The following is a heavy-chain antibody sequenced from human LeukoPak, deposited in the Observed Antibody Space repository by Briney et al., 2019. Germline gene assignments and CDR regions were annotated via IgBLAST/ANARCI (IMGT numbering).Heavy chain of an antibody. CDR2: INWNGGST. V-gene: IGHV3-20*04. CDR1: GFTFDDYG. Sequence: GGSLRLSCAASGFTFDDYGMSWVRQAPGKGLEWVSGINWNGGSTGYADSVKGRFTISRDNAKNSLYLQMNSLRAEDTAVYYCAKDHLAASGNFDYWGQGTLVTVSS. J-gene: IGHJ4*02. D-gene: IGHD6-13*01. CDR3: AKDHLAASGNFDY.